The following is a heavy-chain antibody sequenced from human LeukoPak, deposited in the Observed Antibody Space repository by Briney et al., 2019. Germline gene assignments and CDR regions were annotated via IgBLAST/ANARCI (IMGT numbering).Heavy chain of an antibody. J-gene: IGHJ5*02. CDR3: VRGGESTWS. D-gene: IGHD2-15*01. CDR1: GFTFSSYW. Sequence: KPGGSLRLSCAAPGFTFSSYWMHWVRQAPGKGPVWVSRINSDGSGTTYADSVKGRFTISRDDAKNTLYLQMNSLRAEDTAVYYCVRGGESTWSWGQGTLVTVSS. CDR2: INSDGSGT. V-gene: IGHV3-74*01.